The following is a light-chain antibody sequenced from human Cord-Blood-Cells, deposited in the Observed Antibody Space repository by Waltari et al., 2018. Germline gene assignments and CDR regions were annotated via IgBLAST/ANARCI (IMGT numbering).Light chain of an antibody. Sequence: DIVMTQTTDSLAVPVAERATINRNASHGVLYSSNNKNHLAWYQQKPGQPPKLLIYWASTRESGVPDRFSGSGSGTDFTLTISSLQAEDVAVYYCQQYYSTPYTFGQGTKLEIK. CDR3: QQYYSTPYT. V-gene: IGKV4-1*01. CDR2: WAS. CDR1: HGVLYSSNNKNH. J-gene: IGKJ2*01.